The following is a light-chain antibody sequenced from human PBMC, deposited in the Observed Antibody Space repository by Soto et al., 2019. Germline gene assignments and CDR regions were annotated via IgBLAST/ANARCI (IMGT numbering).Light chain of an antibody. CDR3: LQDADFPRT. V-gene: IGKV3-15*01. CDR2: GAS. CDR1: HGVGNN. J-gene: IGKJ1*01. Sequence: VMTQSPTTLSVSPGERATLSCRASHGVGNNLAWYQQIPGQAPRLLIYGASTRATGVPARFSGSGSATQFTLTISSLQSEDVATYYCLQDADFPRTFGQGTKVDIK.